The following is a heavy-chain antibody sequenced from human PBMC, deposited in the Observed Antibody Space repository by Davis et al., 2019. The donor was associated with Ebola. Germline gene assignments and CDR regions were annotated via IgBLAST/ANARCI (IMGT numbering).Heavy chain of an antibody. J-gene: IGHJ6*03. D-gene: IGHD1-1*01. CDR3: ARGGLERGYYYYYYMDV. Sequence: GESLKISCAASGFTFSSYWMHWVRQAPGKGLVWVSRINSDGSSTSYADSVKGRFTISRDNAKNTLYLQMNSLRAEDTAVYYCARGGLERGYYYYYYMDVWGKGTTVTVSS. CDR2: INSDGSST. CDR1: GFTFSSYW. V-gene: IGHV3-74*01.